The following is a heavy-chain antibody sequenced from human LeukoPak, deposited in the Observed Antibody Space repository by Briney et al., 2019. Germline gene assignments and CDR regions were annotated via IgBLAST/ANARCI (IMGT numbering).Heavy chain of an antibody. CDR1: GGTFSSYA. D-gene: IGHD7-27*01. CDR2: IIPIFGTA. CDR3: ARDSVWGGGGYFDY. V-gene: IGHV1-69*05. J-gene: IGHJ4*02. Sequence: ASVKVSCKASGGTFSSYAISWVRQAPGQGLEWMGRIIPIFGTANYAQKFQGRGTISTDESTSTAYMELSRLRSEDTAVYYCARDSVWGGGGYFDYWGQGTLVTVSS.